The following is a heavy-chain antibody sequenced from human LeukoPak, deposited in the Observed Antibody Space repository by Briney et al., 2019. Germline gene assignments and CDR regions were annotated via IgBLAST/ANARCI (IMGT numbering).Heavy chain of an antibody. V-gene: IGHV4-38-2*02. CDR2: IYHSGST. Sequence: PSETLSLTCAVSGYSISSGYYWGWIRQPPGKGLEWIGSIYHSGSTYYNPSLKSRVTISVDTSKRQFSLKLSSVTAADTAVYYCARDVGIAAAGTRGYFDYWGQGTLVTVSS. CDR3: ARDVGIAAAGTRGYFDY. D-gene: IGHD6-13*01. J-gene: IGHJ4*02. CDR1: GYSISSGYY.